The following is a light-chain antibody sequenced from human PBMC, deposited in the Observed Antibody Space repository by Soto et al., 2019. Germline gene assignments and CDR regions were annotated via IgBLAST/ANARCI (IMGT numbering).Light chain of an antibody. J-gene: IGKJ1*01. CDR3: LQHHSYPWT. V-gene: IGKV1-17*03. CDR1: QGINNY. CDR2: AAS. Sequence: DIQMTQSPSAMSASVGDRVTITCRASQGINNYLVWFLQKPGKVPQRLIYAASSLQTGVPSRFSGSGSGTEFTLTINSLQPEDFATYYCLQHHSYPWTFGQGTKLEI.